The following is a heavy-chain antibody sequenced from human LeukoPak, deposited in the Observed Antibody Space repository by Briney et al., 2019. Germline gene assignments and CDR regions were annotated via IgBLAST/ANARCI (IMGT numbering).Heavy chain of an antibody. V-gene: IGHV1-69*02. CDR2: IIPILGIA. D-gene: IGHD2-2*01. CDR3: ARAIGGQLQPDY. Sequence: SVKVSCKASGGTFSSYTISWVRQAPGQGLEWMGRIIPILGIANYAQKFQGRVTITADKSTSTAYMELSSLRSEDTAVYYCARAIGGQLQPDYWGQGTLVTVSS. J-gene: IGHJ4*02. CDR1: GGTFSSYT.